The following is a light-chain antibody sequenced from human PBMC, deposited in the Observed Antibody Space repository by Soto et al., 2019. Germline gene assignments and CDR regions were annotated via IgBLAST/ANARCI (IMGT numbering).Light chain of an antibody. V-gene: IGKV1-16*02. CDR3: QQYWTYPYT. CDR2: HAS. Sequence: DIQMTQSPSSLSASVGDRITITCRATQDIRKSLTWFQQRPGKAPKSLIYHASILQSGVPSKFSGSGSGTDFTLTISSLQPEDFAIYYCQQYWTYPYTFGQGTKLEIK. CDR1: QDIRKS. J-gene: IGKJ2*01.